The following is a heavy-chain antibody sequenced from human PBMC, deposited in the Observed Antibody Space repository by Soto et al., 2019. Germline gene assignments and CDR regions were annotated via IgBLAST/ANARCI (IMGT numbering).Heavy chain of an antibody. V-gene: IGHV3-30*18. CDR2: ISYDGSNK. D-gene: IGHD3-10*01. J-gene: IGHJ6*03. CDR1: GFTFSSYG. Sequence: GGSLRLCCAASGFTFSSYGMHWVRQAPGKGLEWVAVISYDGSNKYYADSVKGRFTISRDNSKNTLYLQMNSLRAEDTAVYYCAKDAGGPRRRGYMAVWGKGTTVTVSS. CDR3: AKDAGGPRRRGYMAV.